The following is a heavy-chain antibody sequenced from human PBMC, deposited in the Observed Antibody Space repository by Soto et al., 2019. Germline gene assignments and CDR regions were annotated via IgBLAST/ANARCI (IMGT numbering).Heavy chain of an antibody. CDR1: GFTFGDYA. D-gene: IGHD2-2*01. Sequence: GGSLRLSCTASGFTFGDYAMSWFRQAPGKGLEWVGFIRSKAYGGTTEYAASVKGRFTISRDDSKSIAYLQMNSLKTEDTAVYYCTRALSNTRYCSSTSCYVVPLFAYWGQGTLVPVSS. CDR3: TRALSNTRYCSSTSCYVVPLFAY. J-gene: IGHJ4*02. V-gene: IGHV3-49*03. CDR2: IRSKAYGGTT.